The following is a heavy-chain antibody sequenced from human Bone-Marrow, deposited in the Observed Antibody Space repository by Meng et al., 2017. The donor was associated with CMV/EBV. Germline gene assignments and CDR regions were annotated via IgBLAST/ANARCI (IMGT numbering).Heavy chain of an antibody. CDR1: GYTFTAHY. CDR3: ARVAPAARHYYYGMDV. CDR2: IHPHRGDT. Sequence: ASVKVSCKASGYTFTAHYFHWVRQAPGQGLEWMGWIHPHRGDTNYAQQFQGRVTLTRDTSINTGYMELTRLTSDDTAVYYCARVAPAARHYYYGMDVWGPGPTVTCSS. V-gene: IGHV1-2*02. J-gene: IGHJ6*01. D-gene: IGHD2-2*01.